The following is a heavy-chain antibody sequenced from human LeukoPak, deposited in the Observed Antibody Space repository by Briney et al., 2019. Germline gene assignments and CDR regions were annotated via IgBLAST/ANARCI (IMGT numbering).Heavy chain of an antibody. J-gene: IGHJ5*02. CDR1: GFTFDDYA. D-gene: IGHD5-18*01. CDR3: AKGTGYSYGNNWFDP. V-gene: IGHV3-9*01. Sequence: GGSLRLSCAASGFTFDDYAMHWVRQVPGKGLEWVSGISWNSGSIGYAASVTGRFTISRDNAKNSLYLQMNSLRVEDTALYYCAKGTGYSYGNNWFDPWGQGTLVTVSS. CDR2: ISWNSGSI.